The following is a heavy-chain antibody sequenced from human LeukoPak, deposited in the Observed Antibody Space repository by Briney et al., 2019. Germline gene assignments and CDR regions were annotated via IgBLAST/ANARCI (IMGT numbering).Heavy chain of an antibody. D-gene: IGHD2-15*01. CDR2: IRSDGSNK. Sequence: GGSLRLSCVVSGFTFTTYGMHWVRQAPGKGLEWVAFIRSDGSNKYYADSVKGRFTISRDNSKNTLYLQMNSLRAEDTAVYYCAKGLLGKIDYWGQGTLVTVSS. CDR3: AKGLLGKIDY. CDR1: GFTFTTYG. V-gene: IGHV3-30*02. J-gene: IGHJ4*02.